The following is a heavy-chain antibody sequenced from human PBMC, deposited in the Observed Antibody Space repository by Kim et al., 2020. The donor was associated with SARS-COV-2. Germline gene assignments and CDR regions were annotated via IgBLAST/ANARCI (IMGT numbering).Heavy chain of an antibody. J-gene: IGHJ6*02. D-gene: IGHD3-10*01. CDR2: ISYEGSKK. V-gene: IGHV3-30*18. CDR3: AKQGDIFELNTYYGMDL. Sequence: GGSLRLSCAASGFTFNNYGMHWVRQAPGKGLEWVAFISYEGSKKQYPDSLKGRFTVSRDYSKNTLYLQMNSLRAEDTAVYYCAKQGDIFELNTYYGMDLRGQGTTVTVSS. CDR1: GFTFNNYG.